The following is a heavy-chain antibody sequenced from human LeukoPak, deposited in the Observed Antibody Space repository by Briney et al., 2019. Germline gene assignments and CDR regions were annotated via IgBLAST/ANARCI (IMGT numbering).Heavy chain of an antibody. V-gene: IGHV3-48*03. D-gene: IGHD1-14*01. CDR2: ISSSGSTI. CDR1: GFTFSSYE. CDR3: AREPRRFYFDY. J-gene: IGHJ4*02. Sequence: PGGSLRLSCAASGFTFSSYEMNWVRQAPGKGLEWVSYISSSGSTIYYADSVKGRFTISRDNAKNSLYLQMNSLRAEDTAVYYCAREPRRFYFDYWGQGTLVTVSS.